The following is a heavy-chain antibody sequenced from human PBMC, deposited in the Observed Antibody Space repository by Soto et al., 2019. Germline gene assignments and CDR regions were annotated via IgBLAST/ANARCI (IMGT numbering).Heavy chain of an antibody. CDR3: ARQGRDGYNWSDFYYYYGMDV. Sequence: RASVKVSCKASGYTFTSYGISWVRQAPGQGLEWMGWISAYNGNTNYAQKLQGRVTMTTDTSTSTAYMELRSLRSDDTAVYYCARQGRDGYNWSDFYYYYGMDVWGQGTTVTVSS. CDR2: ISAYNGNT. J-gene: IGHJ6*02. D-gene: IGHD5-12*01. CDR1: GYTFTSYG. V-gene: IGHV1-18*01.